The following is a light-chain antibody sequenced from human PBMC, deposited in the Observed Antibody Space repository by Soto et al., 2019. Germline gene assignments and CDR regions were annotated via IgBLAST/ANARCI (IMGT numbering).Light chain of an antibody. V-gene: IGLV1-40*01. J-gene: IGLJ2*01. Sequence: QSVLTQPPSVSGATGQRVTISCNGSNSNIGAGYDVNWYQQLPGLVPKLIIYGSTLRPSGVPERFSGSKSDTSASLAITGLQAEDEAHYYCHSYDSSLTVVLFGGGTKLTVL. CDR1: NSNIGAGYD. CDR2: GST. CDR3: HSYDSSLTVVL.